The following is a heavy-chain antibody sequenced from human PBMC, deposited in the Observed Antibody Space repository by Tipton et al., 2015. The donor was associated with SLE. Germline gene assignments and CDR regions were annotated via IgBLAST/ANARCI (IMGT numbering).Heavy chain of an antibody. CDR3: ASLGIYGDYVNHAFDI. D-gene: IGHD4-17*01. V-gene: IGHV3-7*01. CDR1: GFTFSSYW. Sequence: SLRLSCAASGFTFSSYWMSWARQAPGKGLEWVANIKQDGSGKYCVDSVKGRFTISRDNAKNSLYLQMNSLRAEDTAVYYCASLGIYGDYVNHAFDIWGQGTMVTVSS. CDR2: IKQDGSGK. J-gene: IGHJ3*02.